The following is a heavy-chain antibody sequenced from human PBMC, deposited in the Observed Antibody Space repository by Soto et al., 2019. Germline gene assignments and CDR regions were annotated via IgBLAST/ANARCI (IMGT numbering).Heavy chain of an antibody. Sequence: GGSLRLSCAASGFIFSDFSMSSIRQAPGYGLASLSIISGSGAYITYADPIKGRFTIARDNAKKSLFLEMNSLRAEDTAVYYCARGSDFVWGSHCFIPFDHWGQGAWVTVSS. V-gene: IGHV3-11*06. CDR1: GFIFSDFS. CDR3: ARGSDFVWGSHCFIPFDH. CDR2: ISGSGAYI. J-gene: IGHJ4*02. D-gene: IGHD3-16*02.